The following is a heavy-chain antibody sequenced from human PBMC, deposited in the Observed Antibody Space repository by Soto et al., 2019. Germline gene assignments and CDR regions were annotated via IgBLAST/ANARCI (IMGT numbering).Heavy chain of an antibody. CDR3: ARDRGGFDY. CDR2: IIPKSGAT. Sequence: AASVKVSCKASGYTFTDDYIQWVRQAPGQGLERMGWIIPKSGATYYAPKFQGRVTMTRDTPITTAYMDLSSLSSDDTAVYFCARDRGGFDYWGQGTLCPFSS. D-gene: IGHD3-16*01. V-gene: IGHV1-2*02. J-gene: IGHJ4*02. CDR1: GYTFTDDY.